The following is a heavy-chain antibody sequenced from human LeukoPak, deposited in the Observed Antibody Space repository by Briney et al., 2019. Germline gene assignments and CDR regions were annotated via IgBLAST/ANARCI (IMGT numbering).Heavy chain of an antibody. CDR2: INHSGST. CDR1: GGSFSGYY. Sequence: SETLSLTCAVYGGSFSGYYWSWIRQPPGKGLEWIGEINHSGSTNYNPSLKSRVTISVDTSKNQFSLKLSSVTAADTAVYYCAGHEYSSSSHDYWGQGTLVTVSS. V-gene: IGHV4-34*01. D-gene: IGHD6-6*01. J-gene: IGHJ4*02. CDR3: AGHEYSSSSHDY.